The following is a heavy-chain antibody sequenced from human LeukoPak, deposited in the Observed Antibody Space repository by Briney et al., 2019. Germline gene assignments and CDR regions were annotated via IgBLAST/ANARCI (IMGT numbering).Heavy chain of an antibody. CDR3: ASVCSSTSCYIGPNAFDI. CDR2: IYHSGST. Sequence: SETLSLTCAVSGGSISSSNWWSWVRQPPGKGLEWIGEIYHSGSTYYNPSLTSRVTISVDRSKNQFSLKLSSVTAADTAVYYCASVCSSTSCYIGPNAFDIWGQGTMVTVSS. V-gene: IGHV4-4*02. CDR1: GGSISSSNW. J-gene: IGHJ3*02. D-gene: IGHD2-2*02.